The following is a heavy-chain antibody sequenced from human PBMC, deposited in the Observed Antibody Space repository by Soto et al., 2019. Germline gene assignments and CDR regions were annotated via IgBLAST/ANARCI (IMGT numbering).Heavy chain of an antibody. V-gene: IGHV3-30-3*01. CDR2: ISYDGSNK. J-gene: IGHJ1*01. Sequence: GGSLRLSCAASGFTFSSYAMHWVRQAPGKGLEWVAVISYDGSNKYYADSVKGRFTISRDNSKNPLYLQMNSLRAEDTAVYYCARVPCSGGSCYSWSVEYFQHWGQGTLVTVSS. CDR3: ARVPCSGGSCYSWSVEYFQH. CDR1: GFTFSSYA. D-gene: IGHD2-15*01.